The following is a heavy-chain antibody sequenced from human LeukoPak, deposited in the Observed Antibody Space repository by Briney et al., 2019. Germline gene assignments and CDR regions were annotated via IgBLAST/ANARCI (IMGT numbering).Heavy chain of an antibody. CDR1: GFTVSSNY. D-gene: IGHD1-26*01. CDR3: ARAARGSLTFDY. V-gene: IGHV3-48*02. Sequence: AGGSLRLSCAASGFTVSSNYMSWVRQAPGKGLEWVSYISSSSSTIYYADSVKGRFTISRDNAKNSLYLQMNSLRDEDTAVYYCARAARGSLTFDYWGQGTLVTVSS. J-gene: IGHJ4*02. CDR2: ISSSSSTI.